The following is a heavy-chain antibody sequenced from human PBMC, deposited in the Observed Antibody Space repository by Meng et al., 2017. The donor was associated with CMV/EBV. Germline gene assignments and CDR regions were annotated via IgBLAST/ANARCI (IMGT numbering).Heavy chain of an antibody. V-gene: IGHV3-21*01. Sequence: GESLKISCAASGFTFSSYSMNWVRQAPGKGLEWVSSISSSSSYIYYADSVKGRFTISRDNAKNSLYLQMNSLRAEDTAVYYCARVRDETYYDFWSGSINWFDPWGQGTLVTVSS. CDR3: ARVRDETYYDFWSGSINWFDP. CDR1: GFTFSSYS. J-gene: IGHJ5*02. D-gene: IGHD3-3*01. CDR2: ISSSSSYI.